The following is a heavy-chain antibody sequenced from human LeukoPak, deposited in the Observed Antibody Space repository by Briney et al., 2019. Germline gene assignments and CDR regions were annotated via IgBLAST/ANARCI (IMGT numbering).Heavy chain of an antibody. CDR3: AKDPLGYCTGGTCYIDY. J-gene: IGHJ4*02. V-gene: IGHV3-23*01. D-gene: IGHD2-8*02. CDR1: GFTFSGYA. CDR2: ISGSGGST. Sequence: GGSLRLSCAASGFTFSGYAMSWVRQAPGKGLEWASVISGSGGSTYYTDSVKGRFTISRDNSKNTLYLQMNSLRAEDTAVYYCAKDPLGYCTGGTCYIDYWGQGTLVTVSS.